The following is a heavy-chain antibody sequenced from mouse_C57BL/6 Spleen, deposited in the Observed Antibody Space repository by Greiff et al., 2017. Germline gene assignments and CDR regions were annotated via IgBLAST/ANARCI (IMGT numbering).Heavy chain of an antibody. J-gene: IGHJ3*01. V-gene: IGHV1-74*01. CDR1: GYTFTSYW. D-gene: IGHD1-1*01. CDR2: IHPSDSDT. CDR3: AIDGSSYWFAY. Sequence: QVQLKQPGAELVKPGASVKVSCKASGYTFTSYWMHWVKQRPGQGLEWIGRIHPSDSDTNYNQKFKGKATLTVDKSSSTAYMQLSSLTSEDSAVYYCAIDGSSYWFAYWGQGTLVTVSA.